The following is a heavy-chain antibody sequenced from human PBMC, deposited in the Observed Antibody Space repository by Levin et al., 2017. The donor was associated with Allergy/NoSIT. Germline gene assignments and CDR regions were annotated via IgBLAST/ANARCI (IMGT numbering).Heavy chain of an antibody. CDR2: IYSGGSR. CDR3: AREGDGTDAFDI. J-gene: IGHJ3*02. D-gene: IGHD5-24*01. CDR1: GFTVSSNY. Sequence: GESLKISCAASGFTVSSNYMSWVRQAPGKGLEWVSVIYSGGSRYYADSVKGRFTISRDNSKNTLYLQMNSLRAEDTAVYYCAREGDGTDAFDIWGQGTMVTVSS. V-gene: IGHV3-53*01.